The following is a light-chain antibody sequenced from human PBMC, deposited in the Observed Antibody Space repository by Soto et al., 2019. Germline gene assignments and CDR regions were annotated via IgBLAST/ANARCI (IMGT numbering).Light chain of an antibody. J-gene: IGKJ1*01. CDR1: QTINSW. Sequence: DTQMTQSPSTLSASVGDTVTITCRASQTINSWLAWYQQKPGKAPKPLIYRASTLESGVPSRFSGSGSGTEFTLTISGLQPDDFATYYCQQFRTFGQGTKVDIK. CDR3: QQFRT. V-gene: IGKV1-5*03. CDR2: RAS.